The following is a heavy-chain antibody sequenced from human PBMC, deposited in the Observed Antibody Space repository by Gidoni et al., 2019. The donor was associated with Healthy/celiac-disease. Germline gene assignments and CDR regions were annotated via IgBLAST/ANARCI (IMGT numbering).Heavy chain of an antibody. D-gene: IGHD2-21*01. V-gene: IGHV3-43D*03. CDR3: ARVDSLYAFDI. J-gene: IGHJ3*02. CDR2: ISWDGGST. CDR1: GFTFDDYA. Sequence: EVQLVESGGVVVQPGGSLRLSCEASGFTFDDYAMHWVRQAPGKGLEWVSLISWDGGSTYYADSVKGRFTISRDNSKNSLYLQMNSLRAEDTALYYCARVDSLYAFDIWGQGTMVTVSS.